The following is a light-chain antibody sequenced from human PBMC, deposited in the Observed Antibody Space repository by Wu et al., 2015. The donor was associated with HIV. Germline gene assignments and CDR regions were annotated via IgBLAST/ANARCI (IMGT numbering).Light chain of an antibody. Sequence: DIQLTQSPSFMSASIGDRVTITCRASQDISTYLAWYQQKPENAPKLLIYVASTLQSGVPSRFSGSGSGTEFNLTISSLLPEDFATYYCQQLNSSPLTFGGGTKVEIK. V-gene: IGKV1-9*01. CDR2: VAS. CDR1: QDISTY. CDR3: QQLNSSPLT. J-gene: IGKJ4*01.